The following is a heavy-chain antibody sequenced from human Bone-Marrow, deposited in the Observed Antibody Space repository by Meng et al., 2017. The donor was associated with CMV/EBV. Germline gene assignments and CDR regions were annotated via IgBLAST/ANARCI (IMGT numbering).Heavy chain of an antibody. CDR2: IYYSGST. V-gene: IGHV4-39*07. CDR3: ARGGLGGWPMDY. D-gene: IGHD5-24*01. Sequence: SETLSLTCTVSGGSISSSSYYWGWIRQPPGKGLEWIGSIYYSGSTYYNPSLKSRDTISVDTSKNQFSLKLSSVTAADTAVYYCARGGLGGWPMDYWGQGTLVTVSS. CDR1: GGSISSSSYY. J-gene: IGHJ4*02.